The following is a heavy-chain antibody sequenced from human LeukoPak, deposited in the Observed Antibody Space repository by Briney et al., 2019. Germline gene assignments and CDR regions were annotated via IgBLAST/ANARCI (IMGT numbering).Heavy chain of an antibody. CDR3: ARGGSVRGGGANY. Sequence: ASVKVSCKASGYTFTGYYMHWVRQAPGQGLEWMGWINPNSGGTNYAQKFQGRGTMTRDTSISTAYMELSRLRADDTAVYYCARGGSVRGGGANYWGQGTLVTVSS. CDR1: GYTFTGYY. CDR2: INPNSGGT. J-gene: IGHJ4*02. V-gene: IGHV1-2*02. D-gene: IGHD3-10*01.